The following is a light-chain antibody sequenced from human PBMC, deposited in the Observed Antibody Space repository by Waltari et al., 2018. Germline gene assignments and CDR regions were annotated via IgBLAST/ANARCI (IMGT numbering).Light chain of an antibody. CDR3: CSYAGSYTWV. CDR2: DVT. J-gene: IGLJ3*02. CDR1: TNDLGSYNY. Sequence: SALTQPRSVSGSPGQSVTISCTGTTNDLGSYNYVSWYQQHPGKAPKLIILDVTKRPSGVPVRLSGSKSGTTASLTISGLRAEDEAEYYCCSYAGSYTWVFGGGTKLTVV. V-gene: IGLV2-11*01.